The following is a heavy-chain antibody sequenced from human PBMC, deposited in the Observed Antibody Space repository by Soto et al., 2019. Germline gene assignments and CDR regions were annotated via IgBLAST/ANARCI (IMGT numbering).Heavy chain of an antibody. CDR2: ISGGGGST. Sequence: GSLRLSCAASGFTFNTYAMNWVRQVPGKGLEWVASISGGGGSTYYADSVKGRFTISRDTSKNTLYLQMNSLSAEDTAVYYCAKGFIVVVTAIRPDDNFDVWDQGTMVTVSS. V-gene: IGHV3-23*01. CDR1: GFTFNTYA. D-gene: IGHD2-21*02. CDR3: AKGFIVVVTAIRPDDNFDV. J-gene: IGHJ3*01.